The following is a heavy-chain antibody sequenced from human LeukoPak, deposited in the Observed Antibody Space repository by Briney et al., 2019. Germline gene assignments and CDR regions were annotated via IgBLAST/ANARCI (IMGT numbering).Heavy chain of an antibody. Sequence: GGSLRLSCAASGFTFSNAWMSWVRQAQGKGMDLVGRIKSKTDGGTTDYAAPVKGRFTISRDDSKNTLYLQMNSLKTEDTAVYYCTTRLLITFGGVIASTFDYWGQGTLVTVSS. CDR3: TTRLLITFGGVIASTFDY. CDR1: GFTFSNAW. V-gene: IGHV3-15*01. CDR2: IKSKTDGGTT. J-gene: IGHJ4*02. D-gene: IGHD3-16*02.